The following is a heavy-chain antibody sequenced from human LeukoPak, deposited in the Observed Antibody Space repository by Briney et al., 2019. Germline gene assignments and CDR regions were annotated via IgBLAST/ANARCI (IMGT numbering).Heavy chain of an antibody. CDR3: ARESVFDS. Sequence: GRSLTLSCAASGFTFSSYSMNWVRQAPGKGLEWVAVISDDGSNIYYADSVKGRFTISRDNSKNTLYLQMNSLGGEDTAVYYCARESVFDSWGQGTLVTVSS. J-gene: IGHJ4*02. CDR2: ISDDGSNI. V-gene: IGHV3-30-3*01. CDR1: GFTFSSYS.